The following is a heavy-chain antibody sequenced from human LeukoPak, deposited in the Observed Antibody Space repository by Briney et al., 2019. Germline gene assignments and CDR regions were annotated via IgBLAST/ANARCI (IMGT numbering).Heavy chain of an antibody. D-gene: IGHD6-19*01. J-gene: IGHJ4*02. CDR2: FSCSGGST. CDR3: AKDRSIGWDSYYFDY. Sequence: GGSLRLSCAASGSTFTSYAMSWVRHAPGKGLEWVAAFSCSGGSTYYADSVKGRFTISRDNSKNTLYLQMNSLRAEDTAVYYCAKDRSIGWDSYYFDYWGQGTLVTVSS. CDR1: GSTFTSYA. V-gene: IGHV3-23*01.